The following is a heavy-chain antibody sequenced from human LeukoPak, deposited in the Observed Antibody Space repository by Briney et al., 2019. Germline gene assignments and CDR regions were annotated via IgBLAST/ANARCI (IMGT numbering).Heavy chain of an antibody. J-gene: IGHJ4*02. V-gene: IGHV3-23*01. D-gene: IGHD1-26*01. CDR3: AKDWGHSGSYPS. CDR2: ISGSGGST. Sequence: GGTLRLSCAASGFTFSSYGMSWVRQARGKGMEWVSAISGSGGSTYYADSVKGRFTISRDNSKNTLYLQMNSLRAEDTAVYYCAKDWGHSGSYPSRGQGTLVTVSS. CDR1: GFTFSSYG.